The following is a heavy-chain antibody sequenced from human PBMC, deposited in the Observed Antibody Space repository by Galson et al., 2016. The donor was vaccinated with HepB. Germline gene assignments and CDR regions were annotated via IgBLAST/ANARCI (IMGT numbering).Heavy chain of an antibody. D-gene: IGHD6-19*01. CDR3: AREITVAGYYLDY. Sequence: SVKVSCKASGCIFTSYYMHWVRQAPGQGLEWMGKINPSGGSTNYAQRFQGRVTMTRDTSTSTVYMDLSSLRSEDTAGYYCAREITVAGYYLDYWGQGTRVTVSS. CDR1: GCIFTSYY. J-gene: IGHJ4*02. V-gene: IGHV1-46*03. CDR2: INPSGGST.